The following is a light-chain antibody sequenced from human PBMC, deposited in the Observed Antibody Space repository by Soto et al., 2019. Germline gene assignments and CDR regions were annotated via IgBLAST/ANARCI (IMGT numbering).Light chain of an antibody. CDR1: QSVSSN. CDR3: QQYNNWPRGT. J-gene: IGKJ1*01. CDR2: GAS. Sequence: EIVMTQSPATLSVSPGERATLSCRASQSVSSNLAWYQQKPGQPPRLLIYGASTRATGIPARFSGSGSGTDFTLTISSLQSEDFAVYYCQQYNNWPRGTFGQGTKVDIX. V-gene: IGKV3-15*01.